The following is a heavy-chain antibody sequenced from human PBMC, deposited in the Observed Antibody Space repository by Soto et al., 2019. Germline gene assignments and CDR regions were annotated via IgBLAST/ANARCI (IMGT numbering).Heavy chain of an antibody. Sequence: QVQLVQSGAEVKKPGASVKVSCKASGYTFTIYYMHWVRQAPGQGLEWTGVIDPSGGSTSYAQKFQGRVTMTRDTSTSSVYMELSSLRSEDTAVYYCARDRYPCSSTSCYADAFDIWGQGTMVTLSS. CDR3: ARDRYPCSSTSCYADAFDI. D-gene: IGHD2-2*01. CDR2: IDPSGGST. J-gene: IGHJ3*02. V-gene: IGHV1-46*03. CDR1: GYTFTIYY.